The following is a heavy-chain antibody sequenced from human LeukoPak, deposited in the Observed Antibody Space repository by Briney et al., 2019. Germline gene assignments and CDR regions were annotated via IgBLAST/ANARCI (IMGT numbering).Heavy chain of an antibody. D-gene: IGHD3-22*01. CDR1: GFTFSDYY. Sequence: GGSLRLSCTASGFTFSDYYMSWIRQAPEKGLEWVSNIRSSGSAMYYADSVKGRFTISRDNAQNSLYLQMNSLGVEDTAVYYCARAPGGYYDSSGHFGYWLDPWGQGTLVTVSS. CDR2: IRSSGSAM. CDR3: ARAPGGYYDSSGHFGYWLDP. J-gene: IGHJ5*02. V-gene: IGHV3-11*04.